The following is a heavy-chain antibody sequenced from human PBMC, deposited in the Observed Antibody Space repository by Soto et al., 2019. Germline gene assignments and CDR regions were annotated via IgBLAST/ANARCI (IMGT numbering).Heavy chain of an antibody. D-gene: IGHD3-10*01. CDR1: GGSISSYY. Sequence: SETLSLTCTVSGGSISSYYWSWIRQPPGKGLEWIGYIYYSGSTNYNPSPKSRVTISVDTSKNQFSLKLSSVTAADTAVYYCARDTPRYYYGSGSYYNIGYYYYYGMDVWGQGTTVTVSS. J-gene: IGHJ6*02. V-gene: IGHV4-59*01. CDR2: IYYSGST. CDR3: ARDTPRYYYGSGSYYNIGYYYYYGMDV.